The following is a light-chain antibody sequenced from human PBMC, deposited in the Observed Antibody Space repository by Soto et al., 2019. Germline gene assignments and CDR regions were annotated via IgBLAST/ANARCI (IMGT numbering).Light chain of an antibody. CDR2: WAS. V-gene: IGKV4-1*01. Sequence: FVITQSPDSLSLSLCDRATINCKSSPSFFFSYDNKNYLAWYQQKPGQPPKLLISWASTRESGVPDRFSGGGSGTDFTLTISSLQAEDVAVYYCQQYYNTPVTFGQGTKVDIK. CDR1: PSFFFSYDNKNY. J-gene: IGKJ1*01. CDR3: QQYYNTPVT.